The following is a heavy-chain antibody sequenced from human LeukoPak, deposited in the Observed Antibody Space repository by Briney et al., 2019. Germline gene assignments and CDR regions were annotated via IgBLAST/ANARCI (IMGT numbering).Heavy chain of an antibody. V-gene: IGHV3-23*01. D-gene: IGHD3-22*01. Sequence: PGGSLRLSCAASGFTFSSYAMSWVRQAPGKGLEWVSAISGSGGSTYYADSVKGRFTISRDNSKNTLYLQMNSLRAEDTAVYYCXKXVTMIVVVXGKGYDYWGQGTLVTVSS. CDR1: GFTFSSYA. CDR3: XKXVTMIVVVXGKGYDY. J-gene: IGHJ4*02. CDR2: ISGSGGST.